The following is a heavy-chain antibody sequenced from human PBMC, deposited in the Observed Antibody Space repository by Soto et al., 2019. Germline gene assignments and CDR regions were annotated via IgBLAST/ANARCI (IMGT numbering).Heavy chain of an antibody. J-gene: IGHJ5*02. Sequence: SETLSLTCAVSGGSISSGGYSWSWIRQPPGKGLEWIGYIYHSGTTSYSPSLKSRVTISVDRSKNQFSLKLSSVTAADTAVYYCARVPGPWGQGTLVTSPQ. D-gene: IGHD2-2*01. V-gene: IGHV4-30-2*01. CDR3: ARVPGP. CDR2: IYHSGTT. CDR1: GGSISSGGYS.